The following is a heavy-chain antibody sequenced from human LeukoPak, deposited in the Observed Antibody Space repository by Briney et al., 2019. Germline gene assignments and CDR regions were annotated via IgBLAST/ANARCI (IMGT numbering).Heavy chain of an antibody. CDR3: AKVDGSVDY. CDR1: GYTFTNYD. V-gene: IGHV1-8*03. Sequence: ASVKVSCKASGYTFTNYDINWVRQATGQGLEWMGWMNPKSGNTGYAQKFQGRVTNTRNTSRNTAYMELSSLRSEDTAVYYCAKVDGSVDYWGQGTLVTVSS. CDR2: MNPKSGNT. D-gene: IGHD5-24*01. J-gene: IGHJ4*02.